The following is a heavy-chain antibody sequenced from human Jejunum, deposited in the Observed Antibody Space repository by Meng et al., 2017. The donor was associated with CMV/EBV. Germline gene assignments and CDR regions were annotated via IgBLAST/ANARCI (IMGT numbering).Heavy chain of an antibody. CDR1: GCTFTNFA. D-gene: IGHD3-16*01. CDR2: IYTDSGDT. Sequence: SCKTSGCTFTNFAIHWVRQAPGQRLEWMGWIYTDSGDTKFSQKFQGRVSFTSDTSATTAYMELSSLRSEDTAVYYCARGVISYHDSWGQGTLVTVSS. CDR3: ARGVISYHDS. V-gene: IGHV1-3*04. J-gene: IGHJ5*02.